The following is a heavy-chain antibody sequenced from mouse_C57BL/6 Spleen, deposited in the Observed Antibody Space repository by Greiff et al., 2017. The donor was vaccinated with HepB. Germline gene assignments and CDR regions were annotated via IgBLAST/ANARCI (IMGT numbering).Heavy chain of an antibody. J-gene: IGHJ2*01. CDR3: ARGAYDYEGAY. V-gene: IGHV1-54*01. D-gene: IGHD2-4*01. CDR2: INPGSGGT. Sequence: VQLQQSGAELVRPGTSVKVSCKASGYAFTNYLIEWVKQRPGQGLEWIGVINPGSGGTNYNEKFKGKATLTADNSSSTAYMQLSSLTSEDSAVYFCARGAYDYEGAYWGQGTTLTVSS. CDR1: GYAFTNYL.